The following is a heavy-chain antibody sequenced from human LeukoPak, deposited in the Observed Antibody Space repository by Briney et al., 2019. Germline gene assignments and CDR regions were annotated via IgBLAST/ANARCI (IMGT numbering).Heavy chain of an antibody. D-gene: IGHD2-15*01. CDR2: INPNSGGT. CDR1: GYTFTGYY. J-gene: IGHJ6*02. V-gene: IGHV1-2*06. CDR3: ARVGGYCSGGSCYFLYYYYYGMDV. Sequence: ASVKVSCKASGYTFTGYYMHWVRQAPGQGLEWMGRINPNSGGTNYAQKFQGRVTMTRDTSISTAYMELRSLRSDDTAVYYCARVGGYCSGGSCYFLYYYYYGMDVWGQGTTVTVSS.